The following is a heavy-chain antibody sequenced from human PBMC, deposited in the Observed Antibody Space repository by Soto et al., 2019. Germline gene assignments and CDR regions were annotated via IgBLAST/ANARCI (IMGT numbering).Heavy chain of an antibody. CDR2: IYYSGST. Sequence: PSETLSLTCTVSGGSISSGGYYWVWIRQDRWKGLDWVGYIYYSGSTYYNPSLKSRVTISVDTSKNQFSLKLSSVTAADTAVYYCARDSGLVNSPRYYYYYGMDVWGQGTTVTVSS. D-gene: IGHD3-9*01. CDR3: ARDSGLVNSPRYYYYYGMDV. CDR1: GGSISSGGYY. J-gene: IGHJ6*02. V-gene: IGHV4-31*03.